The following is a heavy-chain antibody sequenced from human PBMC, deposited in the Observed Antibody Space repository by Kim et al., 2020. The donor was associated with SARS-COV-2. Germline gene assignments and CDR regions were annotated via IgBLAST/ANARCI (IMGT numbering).Heavy chain of an antibody. CDR3: ARGTMVRGVKPHLVHFADY. V-gene: IGHV3-48*02. Sequence: GGSLRLSCAASGFTFSSYSMNWVRQAPGKGLEWISYISSSSSTIYYADSVKGRFTISRDNAKNSLYLQMNSLRDEDTAVYYCARGTMVRGVKPHLVHFADYWGQGTLVTVSS. D-gene: IGHD3-10*01. CDR2: ISSSSSTI. CDR1: GFTFSSYS. J-gene: IGHJ4*02.